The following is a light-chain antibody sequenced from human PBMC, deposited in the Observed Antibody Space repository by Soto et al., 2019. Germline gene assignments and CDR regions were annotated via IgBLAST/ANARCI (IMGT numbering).Light chain of an antibody. CDR3: QQYNSYSWT. CDR2: GAS. CDR1: QSVSSN. J-gene: IGKJ1*01. V-gene: IGKV3-15*01. Sequence: EIVMTQSPATLSVSPGERATLSCRASQSVSSNLAWYQQKPGQAPRLLIHGASTRATGIPARFSGSGSGTEFTLIISGLQPDDSATYYCQQYNSYSWTFGQGTKVDIK.